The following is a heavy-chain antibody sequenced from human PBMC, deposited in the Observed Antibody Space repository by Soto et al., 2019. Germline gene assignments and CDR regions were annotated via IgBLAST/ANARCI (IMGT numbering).Heavy chain of an antibody. CDR3: ARVEYSFGTPFLDY. Sequence: QVQLVESGGGVVQPGRSLRLSCSASGFNFGHSAMHWFRQAPGKGLEWVAALAFDSSNEYYADSLRGRFTISRDNSKNTRYLPMSSLRAEDTAVYYCARVEYSFGTPFLDYWGQGTLVTVSS. V-gene: IGHV3-30-3*01. D-gene: IGHD3-16*01. J-gene: IGHJ4*02. CDR1: GFNFGHSA. CDR2: LAFDSSNE.